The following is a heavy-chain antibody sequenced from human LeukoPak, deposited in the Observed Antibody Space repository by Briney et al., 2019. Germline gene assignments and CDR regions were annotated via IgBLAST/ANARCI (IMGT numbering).Heavy chain of an antibody. V-gene: IGHV3-73*01. J-gene: IGHJ4*02. Sequence: GGSLRLSCAASGFSFSGSAMHWVRQASGKGLEWVGRIRSKPHNYATAYAASVKGRFTLSRDDSENTAFLQMNSLRTEDTAVYFCTPVVGDVVFTDAYWGQGTLVTVSS. CDR2: IRSKPHNYAT. D-gene: IGHD2-21*01. CDR1: GFSFSGSA. CDR3: TPVVGDVVFTDAY.